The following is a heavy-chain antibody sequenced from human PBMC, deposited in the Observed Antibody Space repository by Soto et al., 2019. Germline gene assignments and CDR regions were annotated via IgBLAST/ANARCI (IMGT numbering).Heavy chain of an antibody. V-gene: IGHV3-30*18. D-gene: IGHD3-22*01. CDR2: ISYDGSNK. CDR1: GFTFSSYG. Sequence: GGSLRLSCAASGFTFSSYGMHWVRQAPGKGLEWVAVISYDGSNKYYADSVKGRFTISRDNSKNTLYLQMNSLRAEDTAVYYCAKDITESKWFSYYYYYYGMDVWGQGTTVTVSS. CDR3: AKDITESKWFSYYYYYYGMDV. J-gene: IGHJ6*02.